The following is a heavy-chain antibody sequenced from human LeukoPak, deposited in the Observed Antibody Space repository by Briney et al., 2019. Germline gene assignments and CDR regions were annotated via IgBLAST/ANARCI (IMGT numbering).Heavy chain of an antibody. V-gene: IGHV4-59*01. D-gene: IGHD6-6*01. CDR3: ARGAASIAARLFDY. CDR1: GGSISSYY. J-gene: IGHJ4*02. CDR2: IYYSGST. Sequence: TTSETLSLTCTVSGGSISSYYWSWIRQPPGKGLEWIGYIYYSGSTNYNPSLKSRVTISVDTSKNQFSLKLSSVTAADTAVYYCARGAASIAARLFDYWGQGTLVTVSS.